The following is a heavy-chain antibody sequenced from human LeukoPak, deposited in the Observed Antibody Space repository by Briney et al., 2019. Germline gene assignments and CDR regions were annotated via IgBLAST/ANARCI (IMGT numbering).Heavy chain of an antibody. D-gene: IGHD5-18*01. Sequence: GGSLRLSCAASGFTFSSYWMNWVRQAPGKGPEWVANIKPDGSEQYYVDSVRGRFTISRENAKNSLYLQMDSLRAEDTAMYYCARDPTRGHSHGYEDYWGQGTLVTVSS. CDR2: IKPDGSEQ. CDR3: ARDPTRGHSHGYEDY. V-gene: IGHV3-7*01. CDR1: GFTFSSYW. J-gene: IGHJ4*02.